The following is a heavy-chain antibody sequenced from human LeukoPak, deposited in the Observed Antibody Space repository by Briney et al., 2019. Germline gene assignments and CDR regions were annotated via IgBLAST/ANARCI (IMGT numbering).Heavy chain of an antibody. CDR3: AREMRSDYYYYGMDV. Sequence: SETLSLTCTVSGGSISSGGYYWSWIRQHPGKGLEWIGYIYYSGSTYYNPSLKSRVTISVDTSKNQFSLKLSSVTAADTAVYYCAREMRSDYYYYGMDVWGQGTTVTVSS. CDR2: IYYSGST. CDR1: GGSISSGGYY. V-gene: IGHV4-31*03. J-gene: IGHJ6*02.